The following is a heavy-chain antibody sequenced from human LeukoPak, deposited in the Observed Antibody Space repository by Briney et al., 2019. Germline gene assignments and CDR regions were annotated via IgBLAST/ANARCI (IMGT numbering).Heavy chain of an antibody. D-gene: IGHD3-3*01. V-gene: IGHV3-74*01. Sequence: AGGSLRLSCAASGFTFSSYWMHWVRQAPGKGLVWVSRINSDGSSTSYADSVKGRFPISRDNAKNTLYLQMDSLRAEDTAVYYCARAPPIDFWSGYYRSWGQGTLVTVSS. CDR2: INSDGSST. CDR1: GFTFSSYW. J-gene: IGHJ5*02. CDR3: ARAPPIDFWSGYYRS.